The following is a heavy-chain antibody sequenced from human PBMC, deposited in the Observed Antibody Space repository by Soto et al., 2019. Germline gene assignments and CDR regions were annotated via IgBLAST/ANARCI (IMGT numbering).Heavy chain of an antibody. J-gene: IGHJ4*02. CDR2: MNTDGRKR. CDR3: ATDHYGSNSLDY. D-gene: IGHD4-17*01. V-gene: IGHV3-74*01. Sequence: GGALILSWAASGFTFSGYWMHWVRQVPGKGLEWVSRMNTDGRKRHYADSVKGRFTISRDNVKNTLYLQMNSLRVEDSAVYYCATDHYGSNSLDYWGLGTLVTVSS. CDR1: GFTFSGYW.